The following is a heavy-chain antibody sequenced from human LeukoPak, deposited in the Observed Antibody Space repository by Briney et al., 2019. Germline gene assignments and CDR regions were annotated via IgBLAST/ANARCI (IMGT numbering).Heavy chain of an antibody. CDR1: GYSFTSYW. CDR3: ASHRTLTTVYAFDI. D-gene: IGHD4-17*01. CDR2: IYPGDSDT. V-gene: IGHV5-51*01. J-gene: IGHJ3*02. Sequence: GESLKISCKGSGYSFTSYWIGWVRQMPGKGLELMGIIYPGDSDTRYSPSFQGQVTISADKSISTAYLQWSSLKASDTAMYYCASHRTLTTVYAFDIWGQGTMATVSS.